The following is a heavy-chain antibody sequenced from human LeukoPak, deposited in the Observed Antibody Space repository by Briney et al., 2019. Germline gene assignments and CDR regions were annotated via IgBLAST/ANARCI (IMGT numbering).Heavy chain of an antibody. V-gene: IGHV3-30-3*01. D-gene: IGHD2-2*02. CDR3: ARAGVVPAAIGLFQH. CDR2: ISYDGSNK. CDR1: GFTFSSYA. Sequence: GRSLRLSCAASGFTFSSYAMHWVRQAPGKGLEWVAVISYDGSNKYYADSVKGRFTISRDNSKNTLYLQMNSLRAEDTAVYYCARAGVVPAAIGLFQHWGQGTLVTVSS. J-gene: IGHJ1*01.